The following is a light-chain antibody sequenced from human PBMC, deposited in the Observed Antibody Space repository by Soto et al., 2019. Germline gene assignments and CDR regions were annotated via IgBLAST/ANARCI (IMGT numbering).Light chain of an antibody. V-gene: IGKV3-15*01. J-gene: IGKJ4*01. CDR3: QQYNNWPPFS. CDR1: QSVSSN. Sequence: EIVMTQSPATLSVSPGERATLSCRASQSVSSNLAWYQQKPGQAPRLLIYGASTRATGIPARFSCSGSGTEFTLTISSLQSEDFAVYYCQQYNNWPPFSVGGGTKVEIK. CDR2: GAS.